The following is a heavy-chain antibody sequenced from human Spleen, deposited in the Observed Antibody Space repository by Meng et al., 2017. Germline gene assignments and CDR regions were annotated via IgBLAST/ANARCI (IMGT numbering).Heavy chain of an antibody. CDR1: GGSISSGTYY. J-gene: IGHJ4*02. CDR2: ISTSGSP. Sequence: SETLSLTCTVSGGSISSGTYYWRWIRQPAGKGLDWIGRISTSGSPDYNPSLKSRVTISVDTSKNQFSLKLSSVTAADTAVYYCVRVGKSSNLFGGHLFDYWGQGTLVTVSS. D-gene: IGHD6-13*01. V-gene: IGHV4-61*02. CDR3: VRVGKSSNLFGGHLFDY.